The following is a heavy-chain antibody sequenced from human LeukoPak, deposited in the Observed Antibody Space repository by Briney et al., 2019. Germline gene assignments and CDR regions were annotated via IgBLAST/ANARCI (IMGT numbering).Heavy chain of an antibody. CDR3: AKDEDDYGDYDYFDY. CDR2: ISGSGGST. CDR1: GFTFSSYA. J-gene: IGHJ4*02. Sequence: GGSLRLSCAASGFTFSSYAMSWVRQAPGKGLEWVSAISGSGGSTYYADSVKGRFTISRDNSKNTLYLQMNSLRAEDTAVYYCAKDEDDYGDYDYFDYWGQGTLVTVSS. V-gene: IGHV3-23*01. D-gene: IGHD4-17*01.